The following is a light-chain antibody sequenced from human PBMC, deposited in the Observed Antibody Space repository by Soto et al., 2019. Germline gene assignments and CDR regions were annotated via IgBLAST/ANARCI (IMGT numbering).Light chain of an antibody. CDR1: QSLSSN. CDR2: DAS. V-gene: IGKV3-15*01. CDR3: QQYHNWPIT. Sequence: EIVMTQSPATLSVSPGESAALSCRASQSLSSNLAWHQQKPGEAPRILMYDASTRATGISARFSGSGSGTEFTLTISSLQSEDFAVYYCQQYHNWPITFGQGTRLEIK. J-gene: IGKJ5*01.